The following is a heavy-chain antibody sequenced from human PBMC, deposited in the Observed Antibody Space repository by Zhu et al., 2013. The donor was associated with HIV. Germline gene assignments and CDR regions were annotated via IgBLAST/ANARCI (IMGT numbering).Heavy chain of an antibody. J-gene: IGHJ4*02. Sequence: QVQVVQSGAEVKEPGASVKISCKAPGDSFTNSYIHWVRQAPGQGLEWMGIINPSGGSTSNAQKFQGRVTMTRDTSTSTVYMELSSLRSEDTAVYYCARASTYSTYYYDSSGYPDYYDYWGQGTLVTVSS. V-gene: IGHV1-46*01. CDR1: GDSFTNSY. D-gene: IGHD3-22*01. CDR3: ARASTYSTYYYDSSGYPDYYDY. CDR2: INPSGGST.